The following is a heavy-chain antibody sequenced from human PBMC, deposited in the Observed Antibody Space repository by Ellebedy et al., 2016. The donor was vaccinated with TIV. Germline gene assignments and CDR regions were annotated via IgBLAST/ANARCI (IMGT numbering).Heavy chain of an antibody. Sequence: PGGSLRLSCAASGFVFSSYTMNWVRQAPGKGLEWVSFISDTSIYYADAVEGRFTISRANAKNSLYLQMNSLIAEDTAVYYCARGGGCFGDSCYYADFWGQGTLVTVSS. V-gene: IGHV3-21*01. CDR3: ARGGGCFGDSCYYADF. CDR2: ISDTSI. CDR1: GFVFSSYT. D-gene: IGHD2-21*01. J-gene: IGHJ4*02.